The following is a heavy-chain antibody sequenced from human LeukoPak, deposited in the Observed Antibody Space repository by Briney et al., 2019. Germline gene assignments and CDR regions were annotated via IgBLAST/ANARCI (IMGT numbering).Heavy chain of an antibody. CDR2: ISSSSSYI. J-gene: IGHJ4*02. CDR1: GFTFSSYS. CDR3: ASEDITMVRGVTNDY. V-gene: IGHV3-21*01. D-gene: IGHD3-10*01. Sequence: PGGSLRLSCAASGFTFSSYSMNWVRQAPGKGLEWVSSISSSSSYIYYADSVKGRFTISRDNAKNSLYLRMNSLRAEDTAVYYCASEDITMVRGVTNDYRGQGTLVTVSS.